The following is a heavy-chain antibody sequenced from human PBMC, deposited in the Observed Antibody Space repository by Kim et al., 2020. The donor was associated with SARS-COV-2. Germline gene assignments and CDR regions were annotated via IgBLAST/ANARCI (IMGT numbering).Heavy chain of an antibody. CDR3: ARGSSTWCDWGGCYYFDY. CDR1: GYSFTSYG. D-gene: IGHD6-13*01. Sequence: ASVKVSCKASGYSFTSYGISWVRQAPGQGLEWMGWISVYNGNTNYAQNLQGRVTMTTDTSTSTAYMELRGLRSDDTAVYFCARGSSTWCDWGGCYYFDYWGQGTLVTVSS. J-gene: IGHJ4*02. V-gene: IGHV1-18*04. CDR2: ISVYNGNT.